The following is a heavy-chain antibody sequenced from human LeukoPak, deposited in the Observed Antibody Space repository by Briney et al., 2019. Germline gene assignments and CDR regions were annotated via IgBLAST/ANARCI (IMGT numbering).Heavy chain of an antibody. D-gene: IGHD6-19*01. Sequence: GGSLRLSCAASGFTFSSYGMHWVRQAPGKGLEWVAVIWYDGSNKYYADSVKGRFTISRDNSKNTLYLQMNSLRAEDTAGYYCAKTVAGGSYYYGMDVWGQGTTVTVSS. V-gene: IGHV3-33*06. CDR3: AKTVAGGSYYYGMDV. CDR1: GFTFSSYG. J-gene: IGHJ6*02. CDR2: IWYDGSNK.